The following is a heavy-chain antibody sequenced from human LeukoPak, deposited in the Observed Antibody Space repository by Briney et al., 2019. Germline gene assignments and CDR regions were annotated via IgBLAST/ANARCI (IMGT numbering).Heavy chain of an antibody. Sequence: ASVKVSCKASGYTFTSYGISWVRQAPGQGLEWMGWISAYNGNTNYAQKLQGRVTMTTDTSTRTAYMELRSLRSDDTAVYYCAREGLYYYGSGSYYDGMDVWGQGTTVTVSS. CDR1: GYTFTSYG. CDR3: AREGLYYYGSGSYYDGMDV. V-gene: IGHV1-18*01. CDR2: ISAYNGNT. J-gene: IGHJ6*02. D-gene: IGHD3-10*01.